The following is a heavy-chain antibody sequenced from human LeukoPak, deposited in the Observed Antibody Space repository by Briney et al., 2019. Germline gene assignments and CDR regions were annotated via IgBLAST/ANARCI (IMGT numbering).Heavy chain of an antibody. CDR1: GFTFSNYW. J-gene: IGHJ4*02. CDR2: MKTDGSEK. V-gene: IGHV3-7*01. Sequence: GGSLRLSCEGSGFTFSNYWMGWVRQAPGKGLQWVANMKTDGSEKYYVDSVKGRFTISRDNSKNTLYLQMNSLRAEDTAVYYCAKALASSSFDYWGQGTLVTVSS. D-gene: IGHD6-13*01. CDR3: AKALASSSFDY.